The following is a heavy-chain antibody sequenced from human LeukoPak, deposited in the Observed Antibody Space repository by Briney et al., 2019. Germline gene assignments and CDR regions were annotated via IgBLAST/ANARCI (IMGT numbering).Heavy chain of an antibody. V-gene: IGHV3-30*02. Sequence: PGGSLRLSCAASGFTFSNYGMHWVRQAPGKGLEWVALILYDGSLEFYADSVRGRFTISRDNSKNTLFLQMNSLRTEDTAVYYCAKGAVAGPFDYWGQGTLVTVSS. J-gene: IGHJ4*02. CDR1: GFTFSNYG. D-gene: IGHD6-19*01. CDR2: ILYDGSLE. CDR3: AKGAVAGPFDY.